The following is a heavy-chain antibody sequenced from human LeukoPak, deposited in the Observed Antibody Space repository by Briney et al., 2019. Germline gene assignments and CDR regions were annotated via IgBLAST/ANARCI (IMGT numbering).Heavy chain of an antibody. V-gene: IGHV5-51*01. CDR3: ATKLHGDYFDY. CDR1: GYSLTNYW. J-gene: IGHJ4*02. D-gene: IGHD4-17*01. Sequence: ASVKVSCKGSGYSLTNYWIGWVRQMPGKGLEWMGIIQPGDSNTKYSPSFQGQVTISADKSINTAYLQWSSLRASDTAMYFCATKLHGDYFDYWGQGSLVTVSS. CDR2: IQPGDSNT.